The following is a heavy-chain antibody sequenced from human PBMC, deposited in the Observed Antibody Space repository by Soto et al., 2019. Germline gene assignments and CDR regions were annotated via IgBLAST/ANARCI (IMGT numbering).Heavy chain of an antibody. CDR2: IDPSGNGT. D-gene: IGHD3-22*01. V-gene: IGHV1-46*01. J-gene: IGHJ4*02. CDR3: AINYYDRSAYLY. Sequence: QVQLVQSGAEVKKPGASVKVSCKASGHTLINYYMHWVRQAPGQGLDWLGKIDPSGNGTSYAERFQGRITLTSDTSTNTVYVELSSLRSEDTAIYYCAINYYDRSAYLYWGQGTLVTVSS. CDR1: GHTLINYY.